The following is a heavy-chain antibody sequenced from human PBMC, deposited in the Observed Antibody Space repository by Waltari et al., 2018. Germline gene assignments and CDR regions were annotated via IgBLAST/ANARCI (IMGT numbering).Heavy chain of an antibody. J-gene: IGHJ3*02. Sequence: SQTLSLTCAISGDSVSSNSVVWNWIRQSPSRGLEWLGRTYYRSKWYNDYAVSVKSRITINPDTSKNHFSLQLNSVTPEDTAVYYCARGRLNGFDIWGQGTMVTVSS. CDR2: TYYRSKWYN. V-gene: IGHV6-1*01. CDR1: GDSVSSNSVV. CDR3: ARGRLNGFDI.